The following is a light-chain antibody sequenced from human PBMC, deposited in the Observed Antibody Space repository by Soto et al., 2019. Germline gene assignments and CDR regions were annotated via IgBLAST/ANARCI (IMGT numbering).Light chain of an antibody. CDR1: QNIYSN. J-gene: IGKJ5*01. Sequence: ILMTQSPASLSVSPGERATLSCRASQNIYSNIAWYQQRPGQAPRLLIYRASNRATGIPARFSGSGSETDFTLTTSSLEPEDFAVYYCQHRMNWPITFGQGTRLEIK. V-gene: IGKV3-11*01. CDR2: RAS. CDR3: QHRMNWPIT.